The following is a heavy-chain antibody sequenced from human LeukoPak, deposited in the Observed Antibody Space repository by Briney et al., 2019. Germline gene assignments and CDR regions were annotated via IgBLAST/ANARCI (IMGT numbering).Heavy chain of an antibody. J-gene: IGHJ6*03. CDR3: ARLSNCSSTSCLMLYYYYYMDV. D-gene: IGHD2-2*01. CDR2: IFRIGST. Sequence: SETLSLTCSVSGFSITTGYYWAWIRQPPGKGLEWIGTIFRIGSTYYNPSLKSRVTISVDTSRNHFSLKLSSVTAADTAVYYCARLSNCSSTSCLMLYYYYYMDVWGKGTTVTVSS. CDR1: GFSITTGYY. V-gene: IGHV4-38-2*02.